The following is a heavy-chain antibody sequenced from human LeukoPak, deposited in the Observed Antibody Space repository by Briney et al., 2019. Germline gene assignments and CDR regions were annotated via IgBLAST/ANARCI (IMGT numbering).Heavy chain of an antibody. J-gene: IGHJ1*01. D-gene: IGHD2-21*02. CDR2: IYYSGNT. CDR1: GGSVDSRPYY. Sequence: SETLSLTCTVSGGSVDSRPYYWAWIRQPPGKGLEWIGSIYYSGNTYHNPSLKSRITISVDTSRNQFSLRLTSLTAADTAVYYCAAREVTRTFQHWGQGTLVTVSS. CDR3: AAREVTRTFQH. V-gene: IGHV4-39*01.